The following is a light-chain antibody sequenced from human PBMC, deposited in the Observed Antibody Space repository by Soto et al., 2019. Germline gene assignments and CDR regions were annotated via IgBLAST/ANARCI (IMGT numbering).Light chain of an antibody. CDR2: GAS. V-gene: IGKV3D-15*01. Sequence: IVVTQSAARLSMSLGERATLSCRASQRLXSNLLWDDAKPGQAPRVLXDGASTRATGSPARLSGSGSGTEFTLTINSLQSEDFVVYYCQQYDNWPPTFGQGTRLEIK. J-gene: IGKJ5*01. CDR1: QRLXSN. CDR3: QQYDNWPPT.